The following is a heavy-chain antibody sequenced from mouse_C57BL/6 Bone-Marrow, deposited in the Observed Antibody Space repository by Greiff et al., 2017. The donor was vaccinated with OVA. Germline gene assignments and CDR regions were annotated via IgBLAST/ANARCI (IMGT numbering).Heavy chain of an antibody. CDR1: GYTFTSYG. J-gene: IGHJ2*01. Sequence: QVQLQQSGAELARPGASVKLSCKASGYTFTSYGISWVKQRTGQGLEWIGEIYPRSGNTYYNEKFKGKATLTADKSSNTAYIGLRSLTSEDSAVYIGARFPIYYEYYWGQGTTLTVSS. CDR2: IYPRSGNT. CDR3: ARFPIYYEYY. D-gene: IGHD2-4*01. V-gene: IGHV1-81*01.